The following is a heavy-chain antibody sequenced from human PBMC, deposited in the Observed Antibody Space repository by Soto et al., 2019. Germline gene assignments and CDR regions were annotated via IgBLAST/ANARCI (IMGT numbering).Heavy chain of an antibody. Sequence: EVQLLESGGDLVQPGASLRVSCAASGFTFSYYVMSWIRQAPGKGLEWVSAISGTGSDTYHSDSVKGRFTVSRDNTKNTLYLQMNSLRVEDTAVYYCVKGSADTRPYYFDSWGQGTLVSVSS. CDR3: VKGSADTRPYYFDS. CDR2: ISGTGSDT. J-gene: IGHJ4*02. CDR1: GFTFSYYV. V-gene: IGHV3-23*05. D-gene: IGHD6-13*01.